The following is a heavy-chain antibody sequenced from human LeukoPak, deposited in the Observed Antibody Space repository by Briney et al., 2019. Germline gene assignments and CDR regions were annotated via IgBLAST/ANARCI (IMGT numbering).Heavy chain of an antibody. CDR3: ARGYCSSTSCYTFDY. Sequence: GGSLRLSCAASGFTFSSYAMSWVRQAPGKGLEWVSAMSGTGGYTYYADSVKGRFTISRDNAKNSLYLQMNSLRAEDTAVYYCARGYCSSTSCYTFDYWGQGTLVTVSS. V-gene: IGHV3-21*01. CDR1: GFTFSSYA. J-gene: IGHJ4*02. D-gene: IGHD2-2*02. CDR2: MSGTGGYT.